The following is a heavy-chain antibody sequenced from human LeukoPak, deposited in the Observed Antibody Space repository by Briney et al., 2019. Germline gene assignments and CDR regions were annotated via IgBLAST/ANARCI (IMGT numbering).Heavy chain of an antibody. Sequence: PSETLSLTCTVSGGSISSYYWSWIRQPPGKGLEWIGYIYYSGSTNYNPSLKSRVTISVDTSKNQFSLKLSSVTAADTAVYYCASLPRRVRGVMSYWGQGTLVTVSS. J-gene: IGHJ4*02. V-gene: IGHV4-59*01. CDR1: GGSISSYY. CDR3: ASLPRRVRGVMSY. D-gene: IGHD3-10*01. CDR2: IYYSGST.